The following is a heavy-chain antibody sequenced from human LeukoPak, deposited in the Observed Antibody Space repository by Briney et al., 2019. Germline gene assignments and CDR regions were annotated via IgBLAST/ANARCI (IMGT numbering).Heavy chain of an antibody. J-gene: IGHJ2*01. V-gene: IGHV4-39*01. CDR1: GGSISSSSYF. CDR3: ARIPSRRWYFDL. D-gene: IGHD2-2*02. CDR2: FYYSGST. Sequence: PSETLSLTCTVSGGSISSSSYFWGWIRQPPGKGLEWIGTFYYSGSTYYNPSLKSRVTISVDTSNNQFSLKLSSATAADTAVYYCARIPSRRWYFDLWGRGTLVTVSS.